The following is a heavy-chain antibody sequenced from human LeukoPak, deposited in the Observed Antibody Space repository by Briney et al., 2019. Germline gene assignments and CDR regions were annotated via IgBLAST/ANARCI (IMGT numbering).Heavy chain of an antibody. CDR3: ARSLRYYDSSGYRHYYYMDV. CDR2: IYYSGGT. J-gene: IGHJ6*03. CDR1: GGSISSYY. Sequence: PSETLSLTCTVAGGSISSYYWSWIRQPPGQGLEGIGYIYYSGGTNYNPSLKSRVTISVDTSKNQFSLKLSSVTAADTAVYYCARSLRYYDSSGYRHYYYMDVWGKGTTVTVSS. V-gene: IGHV4-59*01. D-gene: IGHD3-22*01.